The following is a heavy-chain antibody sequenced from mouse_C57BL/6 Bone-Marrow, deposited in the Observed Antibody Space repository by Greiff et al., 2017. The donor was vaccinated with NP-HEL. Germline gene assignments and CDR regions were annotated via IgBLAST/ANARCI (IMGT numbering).Heavy chain of an antibody. J-gene: IGHJ2*01. CDR3: TRRGDSSSYFDY. D-gene: IGHD1-1*01. CDR1: GYTFTDYE. CDR2: IDPETGGT. V-gene: IGHV1-15*01. Sequence: VQLQQSGAELVRPGASVTLSCKASGYTFTDYEMHWVKQTPVHGLEWIGAIDPETGGTAYNQKFQGKAILTADKSSSTAYMELRSLTSEDSAVYYCTRRGDSSSYFDYWGQGTTLTVSS.